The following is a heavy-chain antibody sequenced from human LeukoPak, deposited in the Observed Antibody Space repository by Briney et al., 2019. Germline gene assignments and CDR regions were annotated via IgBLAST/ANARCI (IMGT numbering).Heavy chain of an antibody. CDR1: GFTFDDYA. Sequence: GGSLRLSCAASGFTFDDYAMHWVRQAPGKGLEWVSGIRWNSGSIGYADSVKGRFTISGDNAKNSLYLQMNSLRAEDTALYYCAKGRDKYQLLSKNWFDPWGQGTLVTVSS. D-gene: IGHD2-2*01. CDR2: IRWNSGSI. J-gene: IGHJ5*02. V-gene: IGHV3-9*01. CDR3: AKGRDKYQLLSKNWFDP.